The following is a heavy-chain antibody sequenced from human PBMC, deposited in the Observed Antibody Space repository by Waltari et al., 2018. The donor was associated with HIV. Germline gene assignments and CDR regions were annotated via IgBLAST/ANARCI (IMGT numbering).Heavy chain of an antibody. Sequence: QVQLVQSGAEVRKPGASVKVSCKASGYTFNTYAMHWVRQAPGQRLEWMGWINAGNGNTEYSQRFQGRVTITRDTSANIAYMELSSLRSEDTAVYFCARESDNNDYEAFGDYWGQGTLVTVSS. CDR3: ARESDNNDYEAFGDY. D-gene: IGHD4-17*01. J-gene: IGHJ4*02. CDR2: INAGNGNT. CDR1: GYTFNTYA. V-gene: IGHV1-3*01.